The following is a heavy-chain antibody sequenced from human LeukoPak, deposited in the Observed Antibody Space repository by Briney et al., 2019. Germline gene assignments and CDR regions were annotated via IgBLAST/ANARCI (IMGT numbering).Heavy chain of an antibody. CDR1: GYTFTGYY. CDR3: ASEGSGYSYGYDAFDI. Sequence: ASVKVSCKASGYTFTGYYMHWVRQAPGQGLEWMRWINPNSGGANYAQKFQGRVTMTRDTSISTAYMELSRLRSDDTAVYYCASEGSGYSYGYDAFDIWGQGTMVTVSS. J-gene: IGHJ3*02. D-gene: IGHD5-18*01. V-gene: IGHV1-2*02. CDR2: INPNSGGA.